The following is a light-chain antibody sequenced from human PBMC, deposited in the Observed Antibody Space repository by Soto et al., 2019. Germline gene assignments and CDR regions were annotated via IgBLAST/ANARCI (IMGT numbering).Light chain of an antibody. V-gene: IGKV1-5*03. CDR1: QTISSG. J-gene: IGKJ5*01. Sequence: DIQMTQSPSTLSASVGDGVTITCRASQTISSGLAWYQQKPGKAPKLLIYKASTLKSGVPSRFSGSGSGTDFTLTISSLQPEDFATYYCQHLNGYPIPFGQGTRLAIK. CDR3: QHLNGYPIP. CDR2: KAS.